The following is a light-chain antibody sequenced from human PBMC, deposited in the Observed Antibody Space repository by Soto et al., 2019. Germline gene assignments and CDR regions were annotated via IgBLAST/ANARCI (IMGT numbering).Light chain of an antibody. V-gene: IGKV3-20*01. CDR2: ATS. CDR1: QSVSTNY. J-gene: IGKJ2*03. Sequence: EIVLTQSPVTLSLSPGDRVTLSCRASQSVSTNYFSCYQQKPGQAPRLLIYATSSRAVGIPDRFCGIGSGTDFTLTISRLEPEDFAMYYCQQYGDYNSPRYSFGQGTRLEI. CDR3: QQYGDYNSPRYS.